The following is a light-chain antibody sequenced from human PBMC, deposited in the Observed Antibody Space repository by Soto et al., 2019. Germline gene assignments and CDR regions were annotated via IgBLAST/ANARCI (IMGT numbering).Light chain of an antibody. Sequence: QSALTQPAPVSGSPGQSITISCTGTSSDAGGYDYVSWYQLHPGKAPRLMIFEVSNRPSGVSYRFSGSKSGNTASLTISGLQAEDEADYFCSSYSISTAYLFGTGTKVTVL. J-gene: IGLJ1*01. CDR1: SSDAGGYDY. CDR3: SSYSISTAYL. CDR2: EVS. V-gene: IGLV2-14*01.